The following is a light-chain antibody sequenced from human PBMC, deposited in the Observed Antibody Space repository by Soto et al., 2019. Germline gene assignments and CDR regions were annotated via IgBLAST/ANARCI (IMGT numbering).Light chain of an antibody. V-gene: IGLV2-23*01. Sequence: QSALTQPASVSGSPGQSITISCTGTRSDVGSYNLVSWYQQHPGQAPKLMIYEASKRPSGVSNRFSGSKSGNTASLTISGLQAEDEADYYCCSYAGSSTYVFGTGTKLTVL. CDR1: RSDVGSYNL. CDR2: EAS. CDR3: CSYAGSSTYV. J-gene: IGLJ1*01.